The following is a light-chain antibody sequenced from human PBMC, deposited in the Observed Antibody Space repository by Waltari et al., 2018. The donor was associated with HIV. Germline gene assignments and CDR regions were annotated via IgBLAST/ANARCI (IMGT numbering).Light chain of an antibody. J-gene: IGLJ1*01. CDR2: YDD. CDR1: SSNIGNNA. Sequence: QSVLTQPPSVSEAPRQRVTISCSGSSSNIGNNAVNWYKQLPGKAPTLLIYYDDLVPSGVYDRIAGSKSGTSASLAISGLQSEDEADYYCSSYTTRNTFVFGTGTKVTVL. CDR3: SSYTTRNTFV. V-gene: IGLV1-36*01.